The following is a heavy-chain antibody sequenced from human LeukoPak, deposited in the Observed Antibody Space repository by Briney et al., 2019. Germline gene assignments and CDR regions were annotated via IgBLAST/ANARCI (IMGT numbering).Heavy chain of an antibody. Sequence: GGSLRLSCAASGFTFSSYSMNWVRQAPGKGLEWVSSISSSSSYIYYADSVKGRFTNSRDNAKNSLYLQMNSLRAEDTAVYYCASWGYLRGFDIWGQGTMVTVSS. D-gene: IGHD3-16*01. V-gene: IGHV3-21*01. J-gene: IGHJ3*02. CDR2: ISSSSSYI. CDR1: GFTFSSYS. CDR3: ASWGYLRGFDI.